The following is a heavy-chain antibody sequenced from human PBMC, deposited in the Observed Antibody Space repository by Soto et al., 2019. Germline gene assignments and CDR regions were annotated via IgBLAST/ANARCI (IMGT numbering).Heavy chain of an antibody. D-gene: IGHD2-15*01. CDR3: AYLPCSGGSCYWFSYSGMDV. J-gene: IGHJ6*02. CDR1: GFSLSTSRVG. CDR2: IYWDDDK. V-gene: IGHV2-5*02. Sequence: QITLKESGPTLVKPTQTLTLTYTFSGFSLSTSRVGVAWIRQPPGKALEWLALIYWDDDKRYRPSLETRLTITKDTSKNQVVLTMTNMDSVDTATYYCAYLPCSGGSCYWFSYSGMDVWGQGTTVTVSS.